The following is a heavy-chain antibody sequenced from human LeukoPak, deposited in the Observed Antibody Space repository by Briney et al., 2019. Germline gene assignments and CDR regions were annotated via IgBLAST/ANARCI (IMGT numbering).Heavy chain of an antibody. CDR2: INSDGSST. J-gene: IGHJ3*02. Sequence: GGSLRLSCAASGFTFSSYWMHWVRHAPGKGLVWVSRINSDGSSTSYADSVKGRFTISRDNAKNTLYLQMNSLRAEDTAVYYCARGRPYYYDSSGYGADIWGQGTMVTVSS. CDR1: GFTFSSYW. V-gene: IGHV3-74*01. CDR3: ARGRPYYYDSSGYGADI. D-gene: IGHD3-22*01.